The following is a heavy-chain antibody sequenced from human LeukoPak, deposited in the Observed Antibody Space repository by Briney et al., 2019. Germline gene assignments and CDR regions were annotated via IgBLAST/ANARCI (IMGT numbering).Heavy chain of an antibody. CDR3: ARAIVGATDWFDP. CDR2: IYYSGST. V-gene: IGHV4-59*12. Sequence: PSETLSLTCTVSGGSISSYYWSWIRQPPGKGLEWIGYIYYSGSTNYNPSLKSRVTISVDTSKNQFSLKLSSVTAADTAVYYCARAIVGATDWFDPWGQGTLVTVSS. D-gene: IGHD1-26*01. CDR1: GGSISSYY. J-gene: IGHJ5*02.